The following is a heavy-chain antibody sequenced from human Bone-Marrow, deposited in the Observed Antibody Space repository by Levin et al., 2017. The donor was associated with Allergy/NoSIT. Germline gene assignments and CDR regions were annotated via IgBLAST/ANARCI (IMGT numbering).Heavy chain of an antibody. CDR2: ISWNSGSV. J-gene: IGHJ3*01. D-gene: IGHD2-2*01. V-gene: IGHV3-9*01. CDR1: GFTFDEYA. CDR3: SNSRPGRYAFDF. Sequence: SLKISCAASGFTFDEYAMHWVRQAPGKGLEWVSGISWNSGSVGYADSVKGRFTISRDNAKNSLFLQMNSLRPEDTAFYYCSNSRPGRYAFDFWGQGTVVTVSS.